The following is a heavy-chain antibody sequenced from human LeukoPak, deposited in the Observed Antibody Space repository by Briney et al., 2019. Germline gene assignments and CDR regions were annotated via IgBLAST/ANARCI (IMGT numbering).Heavy chain of an antibody. CDR1: VYTFTSYA. V-gene: IGHV7-4-1*02. D-gene: IGHD2-15*01. Sequence: GASVKLSFNSSVYTFTSYAINWVRQAPGQGLEWMGWINTNTGNPTYAQGFTGRFVFSLDTSVSTAYLQLSSLKAEDTAVYYCARGGYCSGGSCRPAGRHAHWAQGTLVTVSS. J-gene: IGHJ4*02. CDR2: INTNTGNP. CDR3: ARGGYCSGGSCRPAGRHAH.